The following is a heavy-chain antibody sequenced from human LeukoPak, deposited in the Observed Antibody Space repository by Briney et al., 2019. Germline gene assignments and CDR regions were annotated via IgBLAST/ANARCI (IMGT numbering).Heavy chain of an antibody. D-gene: IGHD6-19*01. CDR3: ARAHSIAVAADTLDY. V-gene: IGHV3-7*03. CDR2: IKQDGSEK. CDR1: GFTFTNAW. Sequence: PGGSLRLSCAASGFTFTNAWMSWVRQAPEKGLEWVANIKQDGSEKYYVDSVKGRFTISRDNAKNSLYLQMNSLRAEDTAVYYCARAHSIAVAADTLDYWGQGTLVTVSS. J-gene: IGHJ4*02.